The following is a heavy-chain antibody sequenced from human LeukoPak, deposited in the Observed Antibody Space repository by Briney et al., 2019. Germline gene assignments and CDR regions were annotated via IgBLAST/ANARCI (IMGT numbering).Heavy chain of an antibody. D-gene: IGHD2-21*01. Sequence: GRSLRLSCAASGFTFSGHSVGWVRHAPGKGLEWVAVISYVGSHKSYTDSGKGRFTVARDNSKNTLYVQMNSLRGEDTAVYYCARERQNHIGNYFDYWGEGALVTVSS. J-gene: IGHJ4*02. CDR3: ARERQNHIGNYFDY. CDR2: ISYVGSHK. CDR1: GFTFSGHS. V-gene: IGHV3-30-3*01.